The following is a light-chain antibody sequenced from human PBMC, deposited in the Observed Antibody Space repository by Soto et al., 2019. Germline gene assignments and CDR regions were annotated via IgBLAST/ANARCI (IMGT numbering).Light chain of an antibody. Sequence: EIVLTQSPATLSLSPGERATLSCRASPSVTNFLAWYQQKPGQAPRLLIFGASTRATNIPARFSGNGSGTEFTLTISSLQSEDFAVYYCQQYINWPPLTFGGGTKGEIK. CDR2: GAS. J-gene: IGKJ4*01. CDR1: PSVTNF. CDR3: QQYINWPPLT. V-gene: IGKV3-15*01.